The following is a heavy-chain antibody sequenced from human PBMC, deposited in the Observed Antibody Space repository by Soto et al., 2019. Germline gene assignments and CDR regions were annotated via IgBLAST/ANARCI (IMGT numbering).Heavy chain of an antibody. CDR1: GFTFSSYG. Sequence: QVQLVESGGGVVQPGRSLRLSCAASGFTFSSYGMHWVRQAPGKGLEWVAVISYDGSNKYYADSVKGRFTISRDNSKNPLYLQMNQLGAGETGVYYCGKDRVGRLNWNPWIYYYGMDVWGQGTTVTVSS. CDR2: ISYDGSNK. J-gene: IGHJ6*02. D-gene: IGHD1-1*01. V-gene: IGHV3-30*18. CDR3: GKDRVGRLNWNPWIYYYGMDV.